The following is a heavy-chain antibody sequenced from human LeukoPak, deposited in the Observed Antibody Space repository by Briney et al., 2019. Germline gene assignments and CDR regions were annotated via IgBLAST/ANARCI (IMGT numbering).Heavy chain of an antibody. CDR1: GGTFSSYA. CDR3: AREPSYSSGWYRGNWFDP. Sequence: ASVKVSCKASGGTFSSYAISWVRQAPGQGHEWMGGIIPIFGTANYAQKFQGRVTITADESTSTAYMELSSLRSEDTAVYYCAREPSYSSGWYRGNWFDPWGQGTLVTVSS. V-gene: IGHV1-69*13. CDR2: IIPIFGTA. J-gene: IGHJ5*02. D-gene: IGHD6-19*01.